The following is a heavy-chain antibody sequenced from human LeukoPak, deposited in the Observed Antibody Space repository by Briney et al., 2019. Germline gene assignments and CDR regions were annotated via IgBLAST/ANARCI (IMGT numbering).Heavy chain of an antibody. V-gene: IGHV2-70*11. Sequence: QTLSLTCTVSGGSISSYYWSWIRQPPGKALEWLARIDWDDDKYYSTSLKTRLTISKDTSKDQVVLTMTNMDPVDTATYYCARHKASYSSSWENWGQGTLVTVSS. J-gene: IGHJ4*02. CDR3: ARHKASYSSSWEN. CDR1: GGSISSYYW. CDR2: IDWDDDK. D-gene: IGHD6-13*01.